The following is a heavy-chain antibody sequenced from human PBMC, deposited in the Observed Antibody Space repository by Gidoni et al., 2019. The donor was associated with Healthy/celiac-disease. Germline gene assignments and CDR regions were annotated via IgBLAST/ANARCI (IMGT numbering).Heavy chain of an antibody. CDR2: IWYDGSNK. CDR3: ARDRKVLAMVTLSYWFDP. J-gene: IGHJ5*02. Sequence: QVQLVESGGGVVQPGRSLRLSCAASGFTFSSYGMHWVRQAPGKGLEWVAVIWYDGSNKYYADSVKGRFTISRDNSKNTLYLQMNSLRAEDTAVYYCARDRKVLAMVTLSYWFDPWGQGTLVTVSS. CDR1: GFTFSSYG. D-gene: IGHD5-18*01. V-gene: IGHV3-33*01.